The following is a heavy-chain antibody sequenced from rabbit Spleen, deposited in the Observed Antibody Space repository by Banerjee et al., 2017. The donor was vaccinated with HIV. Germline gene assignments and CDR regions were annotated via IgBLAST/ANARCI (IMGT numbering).Heavy chain of an antibody. D-gene: IGHD4-1*01. CDR3: ARDLAGVIGWNFGW. V-gene: IGHV1S7*01. CDR1: GFDFSRYY. J-gene: IGHJ4*01. CDR2: IDPIFGIA. Sequence: QLVESGGGLVQPGGSLKLSCKASGFDFSRYYMSWVRQAPGKGLEWIGDIDPIFGIAVYASWVNGRFTISSHNAQNTLYLQLNSLTAADTATYFCARDLAGVIGWNFGWWGPGTLVTVS.